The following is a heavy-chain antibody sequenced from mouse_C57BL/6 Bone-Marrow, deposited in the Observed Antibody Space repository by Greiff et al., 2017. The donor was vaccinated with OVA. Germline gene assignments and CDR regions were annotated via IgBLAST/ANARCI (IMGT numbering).Heavy chain of an antibody. V-gene: IGHV5-12*01. CDR2: ISNGGGST. J-gene: IGHJ4*01. CDR3: ARWDYDVGYAMDY. Sequence: EVKLMESGGGLVQPGGSLKLSCAASGFTFSDYYMYWVRQTPEKRLEWVAYISNGGGSTYYPDTVKGRFTISRDNAKNTLYLQMSRLKSEDTAMYYCARWDYDVGYAMDYWGQGTSVTVSS. CDR1: GFTFSDYY. D-gene: IGHD2-4*01.